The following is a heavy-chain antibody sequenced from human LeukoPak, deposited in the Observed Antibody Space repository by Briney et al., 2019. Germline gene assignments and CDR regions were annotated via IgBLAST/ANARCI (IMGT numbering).Heavy chain of an antibody. CDR1: GYTFTNYG. CDR2: ISGYNGKT. Sequence: GASVKVSCKASGYTFTNYGISWVRQAPGQGLEWMSWISGYNGKTNYALKLRGRVTMTTDTSTSTAYMELRSLRADDTAVYYCARDEKEYCSGGTCPAYFDYWGQGTLVTVSS. D-gene: IGHD2-15*01. V-gene: IGHV1-18*01. J-gene: IGHJ4*02. CDR3: ARDEKEYCSGGTCPAYFDY.